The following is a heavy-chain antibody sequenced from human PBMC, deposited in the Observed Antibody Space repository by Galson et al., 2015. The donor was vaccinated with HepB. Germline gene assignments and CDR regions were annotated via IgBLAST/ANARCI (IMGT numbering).Heavy chain of an antibody. J-gene: IGHJ4*02. CDR3: WSTGRDFDY. D-gene: IGHD3-3*01. V-gene: IGHV6-1*01. CDR2: QYYRSKWYN. Sequence: CAISGDSVSSNSADWNWIRQSPSRGLEWLGRQYYRSKWYNDYAVSGKSRITINPDTSKNQFSLQLNSVTPEDTAVYYCWSTGRDFDYWGQGTLVAVSS. CDR1: GDSVSSNSAD.